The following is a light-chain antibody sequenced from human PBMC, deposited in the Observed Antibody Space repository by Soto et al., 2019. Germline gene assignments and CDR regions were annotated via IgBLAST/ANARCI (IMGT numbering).Light chain of an antibody. V-gene: IGKV3-20*01. CDR3: HKYGSSPPYT. CDR2: GAS. J-gene: IGKJ2*01. Sequence: EIVLTQSPGTLSLSPGERATLSCRASQSVSSRYLAWYQQKPGQAPSLLIYGASSRATGIPDRFSGGGSGTDFTLTISRLEPEDFAVYYCHKYGSSPPYTFGQGTKLEIK. CDR1: QSVSSRY.